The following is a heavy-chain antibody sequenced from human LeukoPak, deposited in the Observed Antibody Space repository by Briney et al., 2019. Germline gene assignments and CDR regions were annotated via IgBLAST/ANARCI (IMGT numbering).Heavy chain of an antibody. V-gene: IGHV4-30-2*01. CDR1: GDSISGDVYY. CDR3: ARDRARGYSGYDPDAFDI. D-gene: IGHD5-12*01. CDR2: IYHSGST. J-gene: IGHJ3*02. Sequence: SQTLSLTCTVFGDSISGDVYYWSWIRQPPGKGLEWIGYIYHSGSTYYSPSLKGRVTISVDRSKNQFSLNLNSVTAADTAVYYCARDRARGYSGYDPDAFDIWGQGTMVTVSS.